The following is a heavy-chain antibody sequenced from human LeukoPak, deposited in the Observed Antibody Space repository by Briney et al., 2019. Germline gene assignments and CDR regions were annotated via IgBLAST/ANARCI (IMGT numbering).Heavy chain of an antibody. CDR3: XXXXXXXXXFXLDF. CDR2: INQDGSET. Sequence: SXXTPXXXWMTWVRQAPGKGLGXVANINQDGSETFXVDSVKGRFTISRDNAKNSLYLQMNSLRGEETALYYCXXXXXXXXXFXLDFWGQGTLVTVSS. J-gene: IGHJ4*02. CDR1: XXTPXXXW. V-gene: IGHV3-7*01.